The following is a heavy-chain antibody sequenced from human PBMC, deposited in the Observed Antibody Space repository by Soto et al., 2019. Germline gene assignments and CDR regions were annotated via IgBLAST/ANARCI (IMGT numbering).Heavy chain of an antibody. V-gene: IGHV3-30*18. Sequence: PGGSLRLSCAASGFNFSSYGMHWVRQAPGKGMEWVAVTSFDGSNKYYADSVKGRFTISRDNSKNTLYLQMNSLRPEDTAVYYCAKDSGGSGSYYNSPDYWGQGTLVTVSS. CDR3: AKDSGGSGSYYNSPDY. CDR1: GFNFSSYG. D-gene: IGHD3-10*01. J-gene: IGHJ4*02. CDR2: TSFDGSNK.